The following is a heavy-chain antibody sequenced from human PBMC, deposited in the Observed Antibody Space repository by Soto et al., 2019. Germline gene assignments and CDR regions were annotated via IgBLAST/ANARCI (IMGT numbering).Heavy chain of an antibody. CDR1: GFTFSTYA. V-gene: IGHV3-23*01. Sequence: GGSLRLSCAASGFTFSTYAMSWVRQAPGKGLEWVSAISGSGGSTYYADSVKGRFTISRDNSKNTLYLQMNSLRAEDTAVYYCAKKGSVAGPSYYFDFWGQGALVTVSS. CDR2: ISGSGGST. J-gene: IGHJ4*02. D-gene: IGHD6-19*01. CDR3: AKKGSVAGPSYYFDF.